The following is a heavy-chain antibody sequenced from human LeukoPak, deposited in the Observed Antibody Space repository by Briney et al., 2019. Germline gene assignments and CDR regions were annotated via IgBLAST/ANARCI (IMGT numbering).Heavy chain of an antibody. CDR2: ISSSGSTI. D-gene: IGHD3-3*01. J-gene: IGHJ4*02. V-gene: IGHV3-11*01. CDR3: AKGVRDFWSGAFFDY. Sequence: GGSLRLSCAASGFTFSDYYMSWIRQAPGKELEWVSYISSSGSTIYYADSVKGRFTISRDNAKNSLYLQMNSLRAEDTAVYYCAKGVRDFWSGAFFDYWGQGTLVTVSS. CDR1: GFTFSDYY.